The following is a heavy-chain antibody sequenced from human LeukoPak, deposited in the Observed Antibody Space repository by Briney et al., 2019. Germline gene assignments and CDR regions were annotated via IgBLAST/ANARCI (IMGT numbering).Heavy chain of an antibody. CDR1: GFTFNNYA. J-gene: IGHJ5*02. V-gene: IGHV3-23*01. CDR2: ISGNGVST. D-gene: IGHD2-2*02. CDR3: ARSVRSCTSTNCYT. Sequence: GGSLRLSCAASGFTFNNYAMTWVRQAQGKGLEWVSGISGNGVSTYYADSVKGRFTISRDNSKSTLYLQMNSLRAEDTALYYCARSVRSCTSTNCYTWGQGTLVPVSS.